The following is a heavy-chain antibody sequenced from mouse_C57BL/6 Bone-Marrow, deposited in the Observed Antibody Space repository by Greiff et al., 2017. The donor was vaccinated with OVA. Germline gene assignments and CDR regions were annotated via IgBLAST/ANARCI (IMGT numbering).Heavy chain of an antibody. CDR2: ISYDGSN. D-gene: IGHD1-1*01. V-gene: IGHV3-6*01. CDR1: GYSITSGYY. Sequence: EVHLVESGPGLVKPSQSLSLTCSVTGYSITSGYYWNWIRQFPGNKLEWMGYISYDGSNNYNPSLKNRISITRDTSKNQFFLKLNSVTTEDTATYYCAREGGGSKDYWGQGTTLTVAS. CDR3: AREGGGSKDY. J-gene: IGHJ2*01.